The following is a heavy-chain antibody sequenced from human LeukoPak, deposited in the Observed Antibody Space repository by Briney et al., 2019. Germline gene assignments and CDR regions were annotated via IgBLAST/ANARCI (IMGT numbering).Heavy chain of an antibody. Sequence: SETLSLTCTVSGGSISSYYWSWIRQPPGKGLEWIGYIYYSGNTIYNPSLKSRVTISIDKSKNQFSLKLSSVTAADTAVYYCARRRYNYDYWGQGTLVTVSS. J-gene: IGHJ4*02. CDR2: IYYSGNT. CDR3: ARRRYNYDY. CDR1: GGSISSYY. V-gene: IGHV4-59*01. D-gene: IGHD5-18*01.